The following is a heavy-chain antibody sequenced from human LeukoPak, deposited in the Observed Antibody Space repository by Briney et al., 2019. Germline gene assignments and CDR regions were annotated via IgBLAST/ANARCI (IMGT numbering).Heavy chain of an antibody. V-gene: IGHV4-39*01. CDR2: IYYSGST. CDR1: GGSISSSSYY. D-gene: IGHD1-14*01. J-gene: IGHJ4*02. CDR3: ARLTGVRRDY. Sequence: ASETLSLTCTVSGGSISSSSYYWGWIRQPPGKGLEWIGSIYYSGSTYYNPSLKSRVTISVDTSKNQFSLKLSSVTAADTAVYYCARLTGVRRDYWGQGTLVTVSS.